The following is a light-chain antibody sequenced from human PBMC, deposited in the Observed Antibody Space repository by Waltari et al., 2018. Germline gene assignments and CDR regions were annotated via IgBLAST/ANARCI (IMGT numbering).Light chain of an antibody. J-gene: IGLJ1*01. Sequence: QSALTQPRSVSGSPGQSVTISCTGTSSDVGGFNYVSWFQQHPGEAPKLIIYDVTKRPSGVPGRFSGSKSGNPASLTISGLQAEDDSDYYCCSYAVFYTYVFGTGTKVTVL. V-gene: IGLV2-11*01. CDR2: DVT. CDR3: CSYAVFYTYV. CDR1: SSDVGGFNY.